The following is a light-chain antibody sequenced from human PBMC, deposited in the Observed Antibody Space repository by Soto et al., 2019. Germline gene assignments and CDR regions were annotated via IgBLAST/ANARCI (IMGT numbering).Light chain of an antibody. CDR1: SGHSNYA. J-gene: IGLJ3*02. CDR3: QTWGTGVWV. V-gene: IGLV4-69*01. CDR2: LNSDGSH. Sequence: QLVLTQSPSASASLGASVKLSCTLSSGHSNYAIAWHQQQPEKGPRYLMKLNSDGSHSKGDGIPDRFSGSSSGAERYLTLSSLQSEDEADYYGQTWGTGVWVFGGGTKLTVL.